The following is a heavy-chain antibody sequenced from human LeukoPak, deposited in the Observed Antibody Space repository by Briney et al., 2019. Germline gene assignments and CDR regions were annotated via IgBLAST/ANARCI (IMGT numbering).Heavy chain of an antibody. Sequence: SETLSLTCTVSGGSISSYHWSWIRQPPGKGLEWIGYIYYSGSTNYNPSLKSRVTISVDTSKNQFSLKLSSVTAADTAVYYCARSYRRNYFDYWGQGTLVTVSS. J-gene: IGHJ4*02. V-gene: IGHV4-59*01. CDR3: ARSYRRNYFDY. D-gene: IGHD4-11*01. CDR2: IYYSGST. CDR1: GGSISSYH.